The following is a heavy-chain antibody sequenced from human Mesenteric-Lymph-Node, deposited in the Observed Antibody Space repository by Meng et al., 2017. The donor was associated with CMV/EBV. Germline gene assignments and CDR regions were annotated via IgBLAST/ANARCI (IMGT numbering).Heavy chain of an antibody. J-gene: IGHJ5*02. D-gene: IGHD6-19*01. Sequence: GYGFASYWIGWVRQLPGKGLEWMGIIYPGESDTRYSPSFQGQVTISADKSISTDYLQWSSLKASDTAMYYCARHSGDLSSGWYEFDPWGQGTLVTVSS. V-gene: IGHV5-51*01. CDR2: IYPGESDT. CDR1: GYGFASYW. CDR3: ARHSGDLSSGWYEFDP.